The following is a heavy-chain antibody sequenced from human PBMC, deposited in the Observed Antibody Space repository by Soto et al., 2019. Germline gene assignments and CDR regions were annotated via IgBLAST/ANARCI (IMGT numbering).Heavy chain of an antibody. D-gene: IGHD1-26*01. Sequence: SETLSLTCTISGDSVSVYYRSWIRQSTGQGLEWIGYIYASGSPYYNPSLRSRVTISADTSKNQISLKLTSPTAADTAVYYCARGVGSSPPQYWGRGTLVTVSS. CDR1: GDSVSVYY. CDR3: ARGVGSSPPQY. V-gene: IGHV4-59*02. CDR2: IYASGSP. J-gene: IGHJ4*02.